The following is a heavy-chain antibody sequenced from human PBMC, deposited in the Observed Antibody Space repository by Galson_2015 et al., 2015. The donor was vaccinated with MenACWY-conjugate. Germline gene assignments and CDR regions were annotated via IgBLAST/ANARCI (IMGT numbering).Heavy chain of an antibody. CDR2: IYPGDSDT. D-gene: IGHD6-13*01. Sequence: QSGAEVKKPGESLQISCKGSGYSFTSYWIGWVRQMPGKGLEWMGIIYPGDSDTRYSPSFQGQVTISADKSISTAYLQWSSLKASDTAMYYCARIRVRGYSSSWYSFDYWGQRTLVTVSS. CDR3: ARIRVRGYSSSWYSFDY. CDR1: GYSFTSYW. J-gene: IGHJ4*02. V-gene: IGHV5-51*01.